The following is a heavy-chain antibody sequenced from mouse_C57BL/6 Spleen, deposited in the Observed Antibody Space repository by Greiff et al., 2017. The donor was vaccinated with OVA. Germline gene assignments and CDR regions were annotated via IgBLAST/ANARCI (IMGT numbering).Heavy chain of an antibody. CDR2: ISSGSSTI. CDR1: GFTFSDYG. D-gene: IGHD1-1*01. V-gene: IGHV5-17*01. J-gene: IGHJ1*03. Sequence: EVQLKESGGGLVKPGGSLKLSCAASGFTFSDYGMHWVRQAPEKGLEWVAYISSGSSTIYYADTVKGRFTISRDNAKNTLFLQMTSLRSEDTAMYYCARPPYGSSYDWYFDVWGIGTTVTVSS. CDR3: ARPPYGSSYDWYFDV.